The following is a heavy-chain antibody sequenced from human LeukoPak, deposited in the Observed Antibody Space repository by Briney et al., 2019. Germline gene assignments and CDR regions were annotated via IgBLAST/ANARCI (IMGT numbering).Heavy chain of an antibody. J-gene: IGHJ3*02. V-gene: IGHV4-4*07. CDR1: GGSTSSYY. Sequence: SETLSLTCTVSGGSTSSYYWSWLRQPAGKGLEWIGRIYTSATTIYNPSLKSRVTMSVDTSKNQFSLKLSSVTAADTAVYYCARVTHLVPHAFDIWGQGTMVTVSS. CDR2: IYTSATT. D-gene: IGHD6-6*01. CDR3: ARVTHLVPHAFDI.